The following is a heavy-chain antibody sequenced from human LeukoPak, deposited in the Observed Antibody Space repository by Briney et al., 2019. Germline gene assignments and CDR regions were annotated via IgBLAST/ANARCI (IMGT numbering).Heavy chain of an antibody. V-gene: IGHV4-34*01. CDR2: INHSGST. CDR3: ARASCRCCGVDV. J-gene: IGHJ6*02. Sequence: SETLSLTCAVSGGSFSSYYWSWIRQTPEKGLEWIGEINHSGSTNYNPSLKSRVTISMDASRDQFSLRLSSVTAADTAVYYCARASCRCCGVDVWGQGTTVTVSS. D-gene: IGHD2-2*01. CDR1: GGSFSSYY.